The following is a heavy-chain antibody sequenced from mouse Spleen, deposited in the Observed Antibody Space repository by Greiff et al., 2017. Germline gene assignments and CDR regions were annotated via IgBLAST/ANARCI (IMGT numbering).Heavy chain of an antibody. D-gene: IGHD2-12*01. CDR3: ASFYDGGYYYAMDY. CDR2: IYPGSGST. CDR1: GYTFTSYW. Sequence: QVQLQQSGAEFVKPGASVKMSCKASGYTFTSYWITWVKQRPGQGLEWIGDIYPGSGSTNYNEKFKSKATLTVDTSSSTAYMQLSSLTSEDSAVYYCASFYDGGYYYAMDYWGQGTSVTVSS. J-gene: IGHJ4*01. V-gene: IGHV1-55*01.